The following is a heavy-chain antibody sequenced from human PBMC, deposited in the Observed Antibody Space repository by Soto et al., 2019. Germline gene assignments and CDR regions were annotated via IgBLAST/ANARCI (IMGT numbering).Heavy chain of an antibody. V-gene: IGHV3-23*01. D-gene: IGHD6-13*01. CDR3: ATSYGNAWYTY. CDR2: ISGSGGST. J-gene: IGHJ4*02. CDR1: GFTFSSYA. Sequence: GGSLRLSCAASGFTFSSYAMSWVRQAPGKGLEWVSAISGSGGSTYYADSVKGRFTISRDNSKNTLCLQMNSLRAEDTAVYYCATSYGNAWYTYWGQGTQVTVSS.